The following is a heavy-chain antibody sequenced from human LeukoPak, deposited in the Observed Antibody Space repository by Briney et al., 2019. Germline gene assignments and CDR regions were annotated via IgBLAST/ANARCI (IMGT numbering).Heavy chain of an antibody. CDR1: GFTFSSYS. J-gene: IGHJ6*02. CDR3: ARDLYQLLFGMDV. V-gene: IGHV3-21*01. Sequence: GGSLRLSCAASGFTFSSYSMSWVRQAPGKGLEWVSSISSSSSYIYYADSVKGRFTISRDNAKNSLYLQMNSLRAEDTAVYYCARDLYQLLFGMDVWGQGTTVTVSS. D-gene: IGHD2-2*01. CDR2: ISSSSSYI.